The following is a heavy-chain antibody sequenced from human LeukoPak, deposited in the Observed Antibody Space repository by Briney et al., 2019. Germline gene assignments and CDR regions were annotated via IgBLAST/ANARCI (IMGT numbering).Heavy chain of an antibody. V-gene: IGHV3-66*01. D-gene: IGHD5-18*01. J-gene: IGHJ4*02. CDR1: GFNVSSSY. CDR3: ASGRRDSNGFVDY. Sequence: YPGGSLRLSCAASGFNVSSSYVSWVRQAPRKGLEWVSIIYGGGNTYYVDSVEGKFTISRDNSKNTLYLQMNTLRAEDTAVYYCASGRRDSNGFVDYWGQGILVTVSS. CDR2: IYGGGNT.